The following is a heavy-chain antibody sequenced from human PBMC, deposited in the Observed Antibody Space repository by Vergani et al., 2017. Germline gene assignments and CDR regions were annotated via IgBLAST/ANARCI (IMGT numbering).Heavy chain of an antibody. D-gene: IGHD1-1*01. CDR1: GGSISSYY. CDR2: IYYSGST. CDR3: ARGRGAGTLFDY. V-gene: IGHV4-59*08. Sequence: QVQLQESGPGLVKPSETLSLTCTVSGGSISSYYWSWIRQPPGKGLEWIGYIYYSGSTNYNPSLKSRVTISVDTSKNQFSLKLGSVTAADTAVYYCARGRGAGTLFDYWGQGTLVTVSS. J-gene: IGHJ4*02.